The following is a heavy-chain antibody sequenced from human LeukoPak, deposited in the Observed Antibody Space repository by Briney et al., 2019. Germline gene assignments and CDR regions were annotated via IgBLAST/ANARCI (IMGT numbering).Heavy chain of an antibody. J-gene: IGHJ4*02. CDR1: GFTFSSYW. D-gene: IGHD1-26*01. CDR3: ATQASVGY. Sequence: PGGSLRLSCAASGFTFSSYWMHWLRQEPRKGLVWVSRISTDGSSRSYADSVKGRFTISRDNGKNTLYLQMNSLRAEDTAVYYCATQASVGYWGQGTLVTVSS. CDR2: ISTDGSSR. V-gene: IGHV3-74*01.